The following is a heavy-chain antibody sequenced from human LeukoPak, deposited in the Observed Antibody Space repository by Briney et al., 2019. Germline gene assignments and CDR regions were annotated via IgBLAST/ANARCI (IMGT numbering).Heavy chain of an antibody. V-gene: IGHV1-46*01. CDR1: GYTSTSYY. J-gene: IGHJ3*02. Sequence: ASVKVSCTASGYTSTSYYMHWVRQAPGQGLEWMGIINPSGGSTSYAQKFQGRVTMTRDTSTSTVYMELSSLRSEDTAVYYCARSSGYGYDAFDIWGQGTMVTVSS. CDR3: ARSSGYGYDAFDI. CDR2: INPSGGST. D-gene: IGHD5-12*01.